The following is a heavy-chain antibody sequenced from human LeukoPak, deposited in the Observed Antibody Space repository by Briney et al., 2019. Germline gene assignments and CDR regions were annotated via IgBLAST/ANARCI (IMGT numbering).Heavy chain of an antibody. CDR2: ISSRSTYI. Sequence: PGGSLRLSCAASGFTFSNFRMNWVRQAPGKGLEWVSSISSRSTYIYYAASVKGQFTISRDDAKSSLYLQMSSLRAEDTAVYYCATVDGDLPYYMDDWGKGTTVTVSS. J-gene: IGHJ6*03. CDR3: ATVDGDLPYYMDD. V-gene: IGHV3-21*01. D-gene: IGHD4-17*01. CDR1: GFTFSNFR.